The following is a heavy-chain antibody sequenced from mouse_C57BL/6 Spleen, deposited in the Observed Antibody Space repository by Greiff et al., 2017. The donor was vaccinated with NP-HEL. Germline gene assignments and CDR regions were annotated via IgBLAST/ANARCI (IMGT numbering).Heavy chain of an antibody. CDR2: INPSNGGT. V-gene: IGHV1-53*01. J-gene: IGHJ1*03. CDR3: ARGLTEGYFYV. Sequence: QVQLQQPGTELVKPGASVKLSCKASGYTFTSYWMHWVKQRPGHGLEWIGNINPSNGGTNSNEKFKSKATMTVDKSSSKAYMQLSSLTSEDSAVYYCARGLTEGYFYVWGTGTTVTVSS. CDR1: GYTFTSYW. D-gene: IGHD4-1*01.